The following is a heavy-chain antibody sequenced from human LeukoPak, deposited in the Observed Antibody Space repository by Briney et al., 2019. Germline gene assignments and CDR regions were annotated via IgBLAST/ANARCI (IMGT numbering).Heavy chain of an antibody. CDR3: AGDHEGSGYYLAPYFDY. CDR1: GFTFSSYW. J-gene: IGHJ4*02. Sequence: GGSLRLSCAASGFTFSSYWMSWVRQAPGKGLEWVANIKQDGSEKYYVDSVKGRFTISRDNAKNSLYLQMNSLRAEDTAVYYCAGDHEGSGYYLAPYFDYWGQGTLVTVSS. D-gene: IGHD3-22*01. CDR2: IKQDGSEK. V-gene: IGHV3-7*01.